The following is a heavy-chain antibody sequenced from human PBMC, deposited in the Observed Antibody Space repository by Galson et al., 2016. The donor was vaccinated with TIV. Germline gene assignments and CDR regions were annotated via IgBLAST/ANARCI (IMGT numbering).Heavy chain of an antibody. CDR1: GNIFTRDY. CDR2: IDPTYGGT. J-gene: IGHJ4*02. V-gene: IGHV1-46*03. CDR3: IRDLGRLRDF. Sequence: SVKVSCKASGNIFTRDYVHWVRQAHGQGLEWMGVIDPTYGGTTFAQQFQSLVTMTRDTSTSTVYMAVSGLKSDDTASYYCIRDLGRLRDFWGQGTLVTVSS. D-gene: IGHD7-27*01.